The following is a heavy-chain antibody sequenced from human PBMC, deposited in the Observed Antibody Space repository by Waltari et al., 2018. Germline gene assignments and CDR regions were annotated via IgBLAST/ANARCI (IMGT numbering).Heavy chain of an antibody. J-gene: IGHJ3*02. CDR1: GGSFSGYY. Sequence: QVQLQQWGAGLLKPSETLSLTCAVYGGSFSGYYWSWIRQPPGKGLEWIGEINHSGSTNYNPSLKSRVTISVDTSKNQFSLKLSSVTAADTAVYYCACLTGMVGPDAFDIWGQGTMVTVSS. V-gene: IGHV4-34*01. D-gene: IGHD2-15*01. CDR3: ACLTGMVGPDAFDI. CDR2: INHSGST.